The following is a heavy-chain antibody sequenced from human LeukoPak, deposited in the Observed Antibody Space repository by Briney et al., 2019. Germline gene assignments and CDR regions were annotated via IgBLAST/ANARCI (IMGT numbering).Heavy chain of an antibody. CDR1: GFTFSSHG. CDR2: IVGGAGGT. J-gene: IGHJ3*02. V-gene: IGHV3-23*01. CDR3: AKPARTDAFDI. Sequence: GGSLRLSCAASGFTFSSHGMSWVRQAPGKGLEWVSGIVGGAGGTYYADSVKGRFTISRDNSKSTLYLQMNSLRAEDTAVYYCAKPARTDAFDIWGQGTMITVSS. D-gene: IGHD1-14*01.